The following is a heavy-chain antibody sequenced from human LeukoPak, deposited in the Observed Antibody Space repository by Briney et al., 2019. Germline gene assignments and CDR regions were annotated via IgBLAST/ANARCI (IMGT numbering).Heavy chain of an antibody. D-gene: IGHD6-19*01. CDR2: ISGSGGST. CDR3: AKDFGSGWYEVWFDP. CDR1: GFTFSSYA. V-gene: IGHV3-23*01. J-gene: IGHJ5*02. Sequence: GGSLRLSCAASGFTFSSYAMSWVRQAPGKGLEWVSAISGSGGSTYYADSVKGRFTISRDNSKNTLYLQMCSLRAEDTAVYYCAKDFGSGWYEVWFDPWGQGTLVTVSS.